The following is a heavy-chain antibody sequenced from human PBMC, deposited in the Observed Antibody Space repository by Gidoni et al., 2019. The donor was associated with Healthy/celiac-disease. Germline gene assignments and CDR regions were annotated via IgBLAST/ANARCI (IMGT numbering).Heavy chain of an antibody. CDR3: ARGPLEWLTFYYYYGMDV. V-gene: IGHV1-69*01. D-gene: IGHD3-3*01. J-gene: IGHJ6*02. CDR1: GGTFSSYA. CDR2: IIPIFGTA. Sequence: QVQLVQSGAEVKKPGSSVKVSCTASGGTFSSYAISWVRQAPGQGLEWMGGIIPIFGTANYAQKFQGRVTITADESTSTAYMELSSLRSEDTAVYYCARGPLEWLTFYYYYGMDVWGQGTTVTVSS.